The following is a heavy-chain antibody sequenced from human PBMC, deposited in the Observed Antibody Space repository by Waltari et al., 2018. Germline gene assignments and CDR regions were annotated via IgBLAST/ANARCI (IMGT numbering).Heavy chain of an antibody. CDR2: MRPATGDT. Sequence: QVQLIQSGTEVRKPGASVKVSCKTSGYTFTRYDINWVRQAAGQGLEWLGWMRPATGDTGYAQKFQGRINMTRNTSINTAYLELSSLTADDTAIYYCARDIMAPWGQGTRVSVSS. J-gene: IGHJ5*02. V-gene: IGHV1-8*01. D-gene: IGHD3-16*01. CDR3: ARDIMAP. CDR1: GYTFTRYD.